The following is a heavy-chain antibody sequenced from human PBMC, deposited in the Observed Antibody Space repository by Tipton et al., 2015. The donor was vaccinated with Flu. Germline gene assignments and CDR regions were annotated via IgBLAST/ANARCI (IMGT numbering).Heavy chain of an antibody. V-gene: IGHV4-4*07. CDR3: ARGGGSFQFDF. CDR1: GGSITGYY. CDR2: IYARVST. D-gene: IGHD1-26*01. Sequence: PGLVKPSETLSLTCTVSGGSITGYYWSWIRQPAGKGLEWIGRIYARVSTNYNPSLKSRVTMSADTSKNQFSLKLTSVTAADTAVYYCARGGGSFQFDFWGQGTLVTVSS. J-gene: IGHJ4*02.